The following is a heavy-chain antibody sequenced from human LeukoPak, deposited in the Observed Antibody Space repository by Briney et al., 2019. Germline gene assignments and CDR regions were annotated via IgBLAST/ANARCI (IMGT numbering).Heavy chain of an antibody. CDR3: ARDQAYSFDY. V-gene: IGHV3-48*01. Sequence: PGGSLRLSCAASGFTFSAYSMNWVRQAPEKGLEWVSYIGSSSSPIYYADSVKGRFTISRDNAKNSLYLQTDSLRAEDMAVYYCARDQAYSFDYWGQGTLVTVSS. CDR1: GFTFSAYS. D-gene: IGHD4-11*01. CDR2: IGSSSSPI. J-gene: IGHJ4*02.